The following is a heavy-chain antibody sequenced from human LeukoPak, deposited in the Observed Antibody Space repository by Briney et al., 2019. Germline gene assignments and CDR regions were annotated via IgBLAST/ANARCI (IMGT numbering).Heavy chain of an antibody. Sequence: ASVTVSCKASGYTFTGYYMHWVRQAPRQGLEWMGWINPNSGGTNYAQKFQGRVTMTRDTSISTAYMELSRLRSDDTAVYYCVREGGNAFDIWGQGTIVTVSS. CDR1: GYTFTGYY. J-gene: IGHJ3*02. V-gene: IGHV1-2*02. CDR3: VREGGNAFDI. D-gene: IGHD2-15*01. CDR2: INPNSGGT.